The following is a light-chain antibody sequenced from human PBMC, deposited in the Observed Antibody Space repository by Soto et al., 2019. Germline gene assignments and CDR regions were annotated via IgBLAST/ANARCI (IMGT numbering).Light chain of an antibody. J-gene: IGKJ2*02. CDR2: DAS. V-gene: IGKV3-20*01. CDR3: QQYGRSPRT. CDR1: QSVSSSY. Sequence: EIVLTQSPGTLSLSPGERATLSCRASQSVSSSYLAWYQQKPGQAPRLLMSDASTRATGIPDRFSGSGSGTDFTLTINSLEPEDFAVYYCQQYGRSPRTFGQGTKLEIK.